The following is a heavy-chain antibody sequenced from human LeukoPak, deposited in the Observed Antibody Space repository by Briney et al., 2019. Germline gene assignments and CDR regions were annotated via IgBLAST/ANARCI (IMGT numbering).Heavy chain of an antibody. CDR2: IIPILGIA. CDR3: ARDLTGTADY. Sequence: SVKVSCKASGGTFSSYATSWVRQAPGQGLEWMGRIIPILGIANYAQKFQGRVTITADKSTSTAYMELSSLRSEDTAVYYCARDLTGTADYWGQGTLVTVSS. D-gene: IGHD1-20*01. CDR1: GGTFSSYA. J-gene: IGHJ4*02. V-gene: IGHV1-69*04.